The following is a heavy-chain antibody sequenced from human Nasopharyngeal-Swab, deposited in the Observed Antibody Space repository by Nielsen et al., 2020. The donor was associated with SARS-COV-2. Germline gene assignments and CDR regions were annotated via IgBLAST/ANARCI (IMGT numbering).Heavy chain of an antibody. V-gene: IGHV6-1*01. J-gene: IGHJ5*02. CDR1: GDSVSSNRAA. D-gene: IGHD2-15*01. CDR2: TWYRSKWHY. CDR3: ARGSQGTRWS. Sequence: SQTLSLTCVISGDSVSSNRAAWHWIRQSPSRGLEWLGRTWYRSKWHYDYAESVKSRITINPDTTKNQFYLQLNSVTPEDTAVYYCARGSQGTRWSWGQGTLVTVSS.